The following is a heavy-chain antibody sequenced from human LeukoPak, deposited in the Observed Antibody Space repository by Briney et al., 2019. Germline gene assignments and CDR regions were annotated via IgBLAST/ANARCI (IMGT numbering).Heavy chain of an antibody. Sequence: SETLSLTRAVYGGSFSGYYWSWIRQPPGKGLEWIGEINHSGSTNYNPSLKSRVTISVDTSKNQFSLKLSSVTAADTAVYYCARSGPRIAVAGMLGWFDPWGQGTLVTVSS. J-gene: IGHJ5*02. CDR3: ARSGPRIAVAGMLGWFDP. V-gene: IGHV4-34*01. D-gene: IGHD6-19*01. CDR1: GGSFSGYY. CDR2: INHSGST.